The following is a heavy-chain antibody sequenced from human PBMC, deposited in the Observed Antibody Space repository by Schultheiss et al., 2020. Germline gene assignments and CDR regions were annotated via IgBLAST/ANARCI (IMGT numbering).Heavy chain of an antibody. CDR2: YYWDDDK. D-gene: IGHD3-3*01. CDR1: GFSLSSSGMA. J-gene: IGHJ5*02. Sequence: SGPTLVKPTQTLTLTCSFSGFSLSSSGMAVGWLRQAPGKALEWLAIYYWDDDKSYSSSLRSRLTITKDTSRSQVVLTMTNMDPADTATYFCARSYYDFWSGRFDPWGQGTLVTVSS. CDR3: ARSYYDFWSGRFDP. V-gene: IGHV2-5*02.